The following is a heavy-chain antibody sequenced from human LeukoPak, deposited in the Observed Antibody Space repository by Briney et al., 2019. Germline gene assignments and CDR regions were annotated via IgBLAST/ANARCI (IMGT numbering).Heavy chain of an antibody. J-gene: IGHJ4*02. CDR3: AKDREGGYCSGGSCSFDY. V-gene: IGHV3-23*01. Sequence: GGSLRLSCAASRVTFSKYAMSWVRQPPGKGLDWVSGIRGSGGYTYYADSVKGRFTISRDNSKNTLYLQMNSLRAEDTVVYYCAKDREGGYCSGGSCSFDYWGQGTLVTVSS. D-gene: IGHD2-15*01. CDR1: RVTFSKYA. CDR2: IRGSGGYT.